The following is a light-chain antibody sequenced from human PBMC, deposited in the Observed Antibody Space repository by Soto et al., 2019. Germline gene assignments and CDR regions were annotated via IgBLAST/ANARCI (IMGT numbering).Light chain of an antibody. CDR1: QSVSSN. CDR2: GAS. V-gene: IGKV3-15*01. Sequence: EIVMTQSPATLSVSPGERATLSCRASQSVSSNLAWYQQKPGQAPRLLIYGASTRATGIPARFSGSGSETEFTLTISSLQSEDFAVYYCQQYGTFGQGTKVDIK. J-gene: IGKJ1*01. CDR3: QQYGT.